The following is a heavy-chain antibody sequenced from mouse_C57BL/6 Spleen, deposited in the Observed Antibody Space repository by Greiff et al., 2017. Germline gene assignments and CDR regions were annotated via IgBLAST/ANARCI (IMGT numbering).Heavy chain of an antibody. CDR3: ARGSSGYGAMDY. Sequence: VQLQQPGAELVKPGASVKMSCKASGYTFTSYWITWVKQRPGQGLEWIGDIYPGSGCTNYNEKFKNKATLTVDTSSSTAYMQLSSLTSEDAAVYYCARGSSGYGAMDYWGQGTSVTVSS. D-gene: IGHD3-2*02. CDR1: GYTFTSYW. V-gene: IGHV1-55*01. CDR2: IYPGSGCT. J-gene: IGHJ4*01.